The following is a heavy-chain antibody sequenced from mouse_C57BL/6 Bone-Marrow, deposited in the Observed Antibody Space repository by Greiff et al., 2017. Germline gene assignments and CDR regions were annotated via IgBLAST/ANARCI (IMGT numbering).Heavy chain of an antibody. J-gene: IGHJ2*01. CDR1: GFTFSSYG. D-gene: IGHD2-2*01. V-gene: IGHV5-6*02. CDR3: ARRGMVKGYFDY. Sequence: EVMLVESGGDLVKPGGSLKLSCAASGFTFSSYGMSWVRQTPDKRLEWVATIRSGGSYTYYPDSVKGRFTISRDNAKNTLYLQMSSLKSEDTAMYYCARRGMVKGYFDYWGQGTTLTVSS. CDR2: IRSGGSYT.